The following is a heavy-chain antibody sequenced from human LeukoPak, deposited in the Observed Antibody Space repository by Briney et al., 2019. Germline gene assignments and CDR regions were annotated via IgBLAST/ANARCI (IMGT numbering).Heavy chain of an antibody. CDR3: ARVLIVLMVYAPPDY. D-gene: IGHD2-8*01. CDR2: ISAYNGNT. Sequence: ASVTVSCTASGYTFTIYGISWVRQAPGQGLEWMGWISAYNGNTNYAQKLQGRVTMTTDTSTSTAYMELRSLRSDDTAVYYCARVLIVLMVYAPPDYWGQGTLVTVSS. V-gene: IGHV1-18*01. J-gene: IGHJ4*02. CDR1: GYTFTIYG.